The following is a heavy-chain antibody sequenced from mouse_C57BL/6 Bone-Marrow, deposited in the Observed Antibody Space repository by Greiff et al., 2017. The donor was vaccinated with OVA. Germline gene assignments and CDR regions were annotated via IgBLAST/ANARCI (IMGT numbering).Heavy chain of an antibody. CDR3: TSSNYDWYFDV. CDR1: GFTFSNYW. V-gene: IGHV6-3*01. D-gene: IGHD2-5*01. Sequence: EVQLVESGGGLVQPGGSMKLSCVASGFTFSNYWMNWVRQSPEKGLEWVAQIRLKSDNYATHYAESVKGRFTISRDDSKSSVYLQMNNLRAEDTGIYYCTSSNYDWYFDVWGTGTTVTVSS. CDR2: IRLKSDNYAT. J-gene: IGHJ1*03.